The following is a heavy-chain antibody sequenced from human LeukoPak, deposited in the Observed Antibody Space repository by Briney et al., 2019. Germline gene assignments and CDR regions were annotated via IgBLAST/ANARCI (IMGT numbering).Heavy chain of an antibody. CDR3: ARGRRGPYYYDSSGLIDY. Sequence: ASVKVSCKASGYTFTSYDINWVRQAPGQGLEWMGWMNPNSGNTGYAQKFQGRVTMTRNTSISTAYMELSSLRSEDTAVYYCARGRRGPYYYDSSGLIDYWGQGTLVTVSS. J-gene: IGHJ4*02. CDR1: GYTFTSYD. CDR2: MNPNSGNT. V-gene: IGHV1-8*01. D-gene: IGHD3-22*01.